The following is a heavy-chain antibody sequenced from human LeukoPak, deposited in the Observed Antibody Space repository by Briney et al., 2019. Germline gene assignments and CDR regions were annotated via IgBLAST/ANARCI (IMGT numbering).Heavy chain of an antibody. V-gene: IGHV1-18*01. CDR2: ISGYSSNT. D-gene: IGHD2-21*01. J-gene: IGHJ3*01. CDR3: ARAKGTWGHDCVDV. Sequence: ASVKVSCKAYGYTFMSHGISWVRQAPGQGLEWMGLISGYSSNTNYAQRLQGRVTMTTDTSTTTAYMELRSLTSDDTAVYYCARAKGTWGHDCVDVWGQGTMVTVSS. CDR1: GYTFMSHG.